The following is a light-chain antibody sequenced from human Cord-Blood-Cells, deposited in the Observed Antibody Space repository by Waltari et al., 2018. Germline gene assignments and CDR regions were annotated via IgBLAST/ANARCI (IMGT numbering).Light chain of an antibody. CDR3: QQSYSTPPWT. Sequence: DIQMTQSPSSLSASVGARVTITFRASESISSYLKWYQQKPGKAPKSLIYAASSLQSGVPWRFSGSGSGTDFTLTISSLQPEDFATYYCQQSYSTPPWTFGQGTKVEIK. CDR1: ESISSY. J-gene: IGKJ1*01. CDR2: AAS. V-gene: IGKV1-39*01.